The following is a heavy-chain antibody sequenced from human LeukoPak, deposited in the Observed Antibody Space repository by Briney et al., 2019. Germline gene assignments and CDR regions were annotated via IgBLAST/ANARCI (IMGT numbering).Heavy chain of an antibody. CDR3: VREASGVSSSAFDV. D-gene: IGHD1-26*01. J-gene: IGHJ3*01. CDR2: INSDGTNT. V-gene: IGHV3-74*01. Sequence: GGSLRLSCAASEFTFSTYCMHWVRQAPGKGLVWVSRINSDGTNTDYADSVKGRFTISRDNAKNTLYMQMNGLRVDDTAVYYCVREASGVSSSAFDVWGQGTMVTVSS. CDR1: EFTFSTYC.